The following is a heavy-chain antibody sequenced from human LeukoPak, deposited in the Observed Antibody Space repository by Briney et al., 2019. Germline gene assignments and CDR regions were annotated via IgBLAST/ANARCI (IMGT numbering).Heavy chain of an antibody. J-gene: IGHJ4*02. CDR2: ICSSSSYI. V-gene: IGHV3-21*01. CDR1: GFTFSSYS. D-gene: IGHD3-3*01. CDR3: ARFIYDFWSGYPPYFDY. Sequence: GGSLRLSCAASGFTFSSYSMNWVRQAPGKGLEWVSSICSSSSYIYYADSVKGRFTISRDNAKNSLYLQMNSLRAEDTAVYYCARFIYDFWSGYPPYFDYWGQGTLVTVSS.